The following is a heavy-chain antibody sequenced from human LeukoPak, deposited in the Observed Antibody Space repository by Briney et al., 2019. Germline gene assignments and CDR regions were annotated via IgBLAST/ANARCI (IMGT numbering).Heavy chain of an antibody. D-gene: IGHD2-2*01. J-gene: IGHJ4*02. CDR2: IRSKAYGGTT. Sequence: PGGSLRLSCTASGFTFGDYAMSWVRQAPGKGLEWVGFIRSKAYGGTTEYAASVKGRFTISRDDSKSIAYLQMNSLKTEDTAVYYCTREGVVPAAMDYWGQGTLVTVSS. CDR3: TREGVVPAAMDY. CDR1: GFTFGDYA. V-gene: IGHV3-49*04.